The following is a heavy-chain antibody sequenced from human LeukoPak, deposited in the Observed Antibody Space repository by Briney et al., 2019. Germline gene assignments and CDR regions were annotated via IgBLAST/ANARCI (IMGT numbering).Heavy chain of an antibody. D-gene: IGHD5-24*01. CDR1: GGFFSGYY. V-gene: IGHV4-34*01. CDR3: ARGMAPMTSH. J-gene: IGHJ4*02. CDR2: INHSGST. Sequence: SETLSLTCAVYGGFFSGYYWSWIRQPPGKGLEWIGEINHSGSTNYNPSLKSRVTISVDTSKNQFSLKLSSVTAADTAVYYCARGMAPMTSHWGQGTLVTVSS.